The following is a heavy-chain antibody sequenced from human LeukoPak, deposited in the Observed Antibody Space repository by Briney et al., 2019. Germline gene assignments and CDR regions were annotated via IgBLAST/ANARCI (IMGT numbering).Heavy chain of an antibody. CDR1: GGSISSSSYY. V-gene: IGHV4-39*01. CDR3: ARHKKAGISDWFDP. CDR2: LFYGGST. Sequence: SGTLSLTCAVSGGSISSSSYYWGWIRQPPGKGLEWIGSLFYGGSTYYNPSLKSRVTISVDTSKNQFSLKVNSVTAADTAAYYCARHKKAGISDWFDPWGQGTLVTVSS. D-gene: IGHD1-14*01. J-gene: IGHJ5*02.